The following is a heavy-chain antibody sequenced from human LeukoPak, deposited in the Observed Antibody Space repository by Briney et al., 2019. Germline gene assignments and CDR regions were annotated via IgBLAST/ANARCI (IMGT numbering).Heavy chain of an antibody. CDR3: ARVYYYDSSGYYYPSGNWFDP. Sequence: SQTLSLTCAISGDSVSSNSAAWNWIRQSPSRGLEWLGRTYYRAKWYNDYALSVKSRITISPDPSKNQYSLQLNSVTPEDTAVYYCARVYYYDSSGYYYPSGNWFDPWGQGTLVTVSS. CDR1: GDSVSSNSAA. D-gene: IGHD3-22*01. J-gene: IGHJ5*02. V-gene: IGHV6-1*01. CDR2: TYYRAKWYN.